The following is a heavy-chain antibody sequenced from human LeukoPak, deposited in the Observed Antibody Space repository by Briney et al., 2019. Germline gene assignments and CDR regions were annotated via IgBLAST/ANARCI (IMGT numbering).Heavy chain of an antibody. CDR1: GYTFTGYY. D-gene: IGHD3-16*02. CDR2: INPNSGGT. V-gene: IGHV1-2*04. CDR3: ARDLVDYDYVWGSYRPTYYFDY. J-gene: IGHJ4*02. Sequence: ASVTVSRTASGYTFTGYYMHWVRQAPGQGLEWMGWINPNSGGTNYAQKFQGWVTMTRDTSISTAYMELSRLRSDDTAVYYCARDLVDYDYVWGSYRPTYYFDYWGQGTLVTVSS.